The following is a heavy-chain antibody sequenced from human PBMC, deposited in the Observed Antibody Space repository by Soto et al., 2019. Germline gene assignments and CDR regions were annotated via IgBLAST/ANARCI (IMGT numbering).Heavy chain of an antibody. D-gene: IGHD2-2*01. J-gene: IGHJ4*02. Sequence: EVQLVQSGAEVKKPGESLKISCKASGYSFTTYWIGWVRQMPGKGLEWMGIIYPGDSDARYSPSFQGQVIISADKSINPAHLQWSGLKSSHTALYCCARQRKDYSSIGRCPFNYKGQGSLVTVSS. CDR2: IYPGDSDA. CDR1: GYSFTTYW. V-gene: IGHV5-51*01. CDR3: ARQRKDYSSIGRCPFNY.